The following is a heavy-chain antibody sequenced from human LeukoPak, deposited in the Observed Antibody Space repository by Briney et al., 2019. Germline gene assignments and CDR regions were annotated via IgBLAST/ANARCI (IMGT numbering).Heavy chain of an antibody. CDR2: INWNGGRT. CDR1: GLTFDDYG. Sequence: GGSLRLSCVASGLTFDDYGMSWARHAPRKGREWVSGINWNGGRTGNLDSLRGRFTIPRDNAKNSLYLQMNSLRAEDTALYYCARDGRCELGILYYFDYWGQGTLVTVSS. V-gene: IGHV3-20*04. J-gene: IGHJ4*02. CDR3: ARDGRCELGILYYFDY. D-gene: IGHD7-27*01.